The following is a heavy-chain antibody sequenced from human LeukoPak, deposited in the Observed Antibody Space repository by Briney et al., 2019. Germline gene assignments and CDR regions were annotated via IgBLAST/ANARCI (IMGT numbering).Heavy chain of an antibody. Sequence: GRSLRLSRAASGFTFSSYAMTWVRQVPGKGLEWVSGIHGSGETTYYADSVKGRFTISRDNSREMLYLQMNSLRVEDTAVYYCAKDPNGDYVGAFDSWGQGTMVTVSS. CDR3: AKDPNGDYVGAFDS. V-gene: IGHV3-23*01. CDR2: IHGSGETT. CDR1: GFTFSSYA. J-gene: IGHJ3*02. D-gene: IGHD4-17*01.